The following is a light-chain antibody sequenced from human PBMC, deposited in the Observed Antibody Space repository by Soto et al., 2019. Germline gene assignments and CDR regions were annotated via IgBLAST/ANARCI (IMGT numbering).Light chain of an antibody. V-gene: IGKV1-5*03. CDR2: KAS. CDR3: QQYNSYPYT. CDR1: QSISSW. Sequence: DIPMTQSPSTLSASVGDRVTLTCRASQSISSWLAWYQQKPGKAPKLLIYKASNLKSGVPSRFSGSGSGTEFTLTISSLQPDDFATYDGQQYNSYPYTFGRGSKLEIK. J-gene: IGKJ2*01.